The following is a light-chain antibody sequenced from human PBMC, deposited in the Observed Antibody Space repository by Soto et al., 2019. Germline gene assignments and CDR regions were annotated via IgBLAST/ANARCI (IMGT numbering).Light chain of an antibody. CDR2: TND. CDR1: RSNIGTNY. V-gene: IGLV1-47*01. CDR3: SAWDDRLRGVV. J-gene: IGLJ2*01. Sequence: QSVLTQPPSASGTPGQRVTISCSGSRSNIGTNYVYWYQQLPGTAPKLLIHTNDQRPSGVPDRFSGSKSGTSASLAISGPRSEDEADYYCSAWDDRLRGVVFGGGPKLTVL.